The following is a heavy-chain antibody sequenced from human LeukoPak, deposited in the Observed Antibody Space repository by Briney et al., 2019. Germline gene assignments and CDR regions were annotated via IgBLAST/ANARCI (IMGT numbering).Heavy chain of an antibody. J-gene: IGHJ4*02. D-gene: IGHD4-17*01. CDR1: GGSISSSNW. V-gene: IGHV4-4*02. CDR2: IYHSGST. CDR3: ARGGATVTTHFDY. Sequence: SETLSLTCAVSGGSISSSNWWSWVRQPPGKGLEWIGEIYHSGSTNYNPSLKSRVTISVDKSKNQLSLKLSSVTAADTAVYYCARGGATVTTHFDYWGLGTLVTVSS.